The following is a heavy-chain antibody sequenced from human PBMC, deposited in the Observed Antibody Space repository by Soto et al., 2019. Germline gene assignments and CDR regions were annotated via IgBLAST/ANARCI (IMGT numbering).Heavy chain of an antibody. CDR1: GFTFSSYW. Sequence: EVQLVESGGGLVQPGGSLRLSCAASGFTFSSYWMHWVRQAPGKGLVWVSRINSDGSSTSCADSVKGRFTISRDSAKNTLYLQMISMRGEETAVYYCARSLLTPFDYWGQGTLVNVSS. CDR3: ARSLLTPFDY. CDR2: INSDGSST. D-gene: IGHD7-27*01. V-gene: IGHV3-74*01. J-gene: IGHJ4*02.